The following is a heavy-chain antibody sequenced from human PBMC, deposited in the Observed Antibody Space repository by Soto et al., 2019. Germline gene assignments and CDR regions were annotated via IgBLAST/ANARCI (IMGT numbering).Heavy chain of an antibody. D-gene: IGHD3-10*01. J-gene: IGHJ6*02. V-gene: IGHV3-43D*03. CDR3: AKDKVSYGSGPYYYYGMDV. CDR2: ISWDGGST. CDR1: GFTFDDYA. Sequence: GGSLRLSCAASGFTFDDYAMHWVRQAPGKGLEWVSLISWDGGSTYYADSVKGRFTISRDNSKNSLYLQMNSLRAEDTALYYCAKDKVSYGSGPYYYYGMDVWGQGTTVTVSS.